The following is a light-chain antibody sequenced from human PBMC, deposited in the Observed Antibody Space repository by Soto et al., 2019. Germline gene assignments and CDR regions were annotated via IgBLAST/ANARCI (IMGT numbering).Light chain of an antibody. J-gene: IGKJ4*01. Sequence: EVVMTQSPATLSVSPGERATLSCRASQNVNSNLAWYQQKPGQAPRLLIYDASTRATGIPARFSGSGSGTEFPLTISSLQSEDFAVYYCQEYNKWPPLTFGGGTKVEIK. V-gene: IGKV3-15*01. CDR1: QNVNSN. CDR2: DAS. CDR3: QEYNKWPPLT.